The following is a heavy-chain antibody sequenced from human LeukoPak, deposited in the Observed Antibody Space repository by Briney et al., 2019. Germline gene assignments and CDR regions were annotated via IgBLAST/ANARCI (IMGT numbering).Heavy chain of an antibody. V-gene: IGHV1-2*02. J-gene: IGHJ4*02. Sequence: ASVKVSCKASGYTFTGYYIHWVRQAPGQGLEWMGWINPNSGGTNYAQKFQGRVTMTRDTSISTAYMELSRLRSDDTAVYYCARDGAMTTVTTLDYWGQGTLVTVSS. CDR3: ARDGAMTTVTTLDY. D-gene: IGHD4-11*01. CDR2: INPNSGGT. CDR1: GYTFTGYY.